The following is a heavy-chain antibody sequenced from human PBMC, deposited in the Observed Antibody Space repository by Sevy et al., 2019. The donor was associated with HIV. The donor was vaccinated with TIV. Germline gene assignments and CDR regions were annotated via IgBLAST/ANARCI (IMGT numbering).Heavy chain of an antibody. Sequence: GGSLRLSCAASGFTFSSYAMHWVRQAPGKGLEWVAVISYDGSNKYYADSVKGRFTISRDNSKNTLYLQMNSLRAEDTAVYYCASVGGYYDFWSGYYIGTHYDYWGQGTLVTVSS. V-gene: IGHV3-30-3*01. J-gene: IGHJ4*02. CDR3: ASVGGYYDFWSGYYIGTHYDY. D-gene: IGHD3-3*01. CDR2: ISYDGSNK. CDR1: GFTFSSYA.